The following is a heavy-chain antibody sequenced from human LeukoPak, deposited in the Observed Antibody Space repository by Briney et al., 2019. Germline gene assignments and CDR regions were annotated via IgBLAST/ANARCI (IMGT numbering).Heavy chain of an antibody. CDR1: GFSSSSYG. Sequence: GGSLRLSCAASGFSSSSYGMDWVRQAPGKGLEWVAFIRYDGNNKDYAESVKGRFTISRDNSKNTLYLQMNRLRVEDTAVYYCAKGYGDLVAFDIWGQGTMVTVSS. V-gene: IGHV3-30*02. CDR2: IRYDGNNK. D-gene: IGHD4-17*01. CDR3: AKGYGDLVAFDI. J-gene: IGHJ3*02.